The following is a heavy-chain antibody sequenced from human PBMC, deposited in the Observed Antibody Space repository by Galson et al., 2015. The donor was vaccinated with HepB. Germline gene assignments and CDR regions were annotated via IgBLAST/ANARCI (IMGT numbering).Heavy chain of an antibody. V-gene: IGHV2-70*11. CDR1: VFSLSTSGMC. D-gene: IGHD2-2*01. Sequence: PALVKPTQTLTLTCTFSVFSLSTSGMCVSWIRQPPGKALEWLARIDWDDDLYYSTSLKTRITISKDTYKNQVVLTMTNMDPVDTATYYCARISSTSCYDNYWGQGTLVTVSS. CDR3: ARISSTSCYDNY. J-gene: IGHJ4*02. CDR2: IDWDDDL.